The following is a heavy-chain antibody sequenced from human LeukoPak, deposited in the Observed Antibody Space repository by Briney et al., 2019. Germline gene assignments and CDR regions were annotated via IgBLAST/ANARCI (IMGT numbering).Heavy chain of an antibody. CDR3: AKDLYYDSSGYYYY. V-gene: IGHV3-23*01. CDR1: GFTFSSYT. D-gene: IGHD3-22*01. Sequence: GGSLRLSCAASGFTFSSYTMSWVRQAPGKGLEWVSAISGSGGSTYYADSVKGRFTISRDNSKNTLYLQMNSLRAEDTAVYYCAKDLYYDSSGYYYYWGQGTLVTVSS. CDR2: ISGSGGST. J-gene: IGHJ4*02.